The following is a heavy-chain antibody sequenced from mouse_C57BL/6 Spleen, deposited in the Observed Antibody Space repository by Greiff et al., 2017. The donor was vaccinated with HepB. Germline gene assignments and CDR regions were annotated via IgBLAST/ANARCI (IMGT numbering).Heavy chain of an antibody. J-gene: IGHJ4*01. V-gene: IGHV5-17*01. CDR3: ARGDYDYDYYAMDY. D-gene: IGHD2-4*01. Sequence: EVQLVESGGGLVKPGGSLKLSCAASGFTFSDYGMHWVRQAPEKGLEWVAYISSGSSTIYYADTVKGRFTISRDNAKNTLFLQMTSLRSEDTAMYYCARGDYDYDYYAMDYWGQGTSVTVSS. CDR2: ISSGSSTI. CDR1: GFTFSDYG.